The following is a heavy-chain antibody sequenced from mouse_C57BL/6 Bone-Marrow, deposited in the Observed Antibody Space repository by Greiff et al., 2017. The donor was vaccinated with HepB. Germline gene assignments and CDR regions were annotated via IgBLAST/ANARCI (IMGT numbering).Heavy chain of an antibody. CDR1: GYTFTSYW. D-gene: IGHD2-3*01. V-gene: IGHV1-52*01. CDR3: ARWRGYDPWYFDV. CDR2: IDPSDSET. J-gene: IGHJ1*03. Sequence: QVQLQQPGAELVRPGSSVKLSCKASGYTFTSYWMHWVKQRPIQGLEWIGNIDPSDSETHYNQKFKDKATLTVDKSSSTAYMQLSSLTSEDSAVYDCARWRGYDPWYFDVWGTGTTVTVSS.